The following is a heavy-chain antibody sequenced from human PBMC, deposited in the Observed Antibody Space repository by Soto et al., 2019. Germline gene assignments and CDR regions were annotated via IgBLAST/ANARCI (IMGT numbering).Heavy chain of an antibody. V-gene: IGHV3-48*03. CDR3: APSARYDSSGYTKGY. CDR1: GFTFSSYE. Sequence: PGGSLRLSCAASGFTFSSYEMNWVRQAPGKGLEWVSYISSSGSTIYYADSVKGRFTISRDNAKNSLYLQMNSLRAEDTAVYYCAPSARYDSSGYTKGYWGQGTLVTVSS. J-gene: IGHJ4*02. CDR2: ISSSGSTI. D-gene: IGHD3-22*01.